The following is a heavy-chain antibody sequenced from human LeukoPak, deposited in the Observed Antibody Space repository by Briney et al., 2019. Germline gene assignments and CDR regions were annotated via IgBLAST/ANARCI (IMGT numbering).Heavy chain of an antibody. J-gene: IGHJ4*02. D-gene: IGHD3-22*01. CDR1: GFTFDDYA. CDR3: AKGKYYYDSSAGGPTYYFDY. CDR2: ISWDGGSI. V-gene: IGHV3-9*01. Sequence: PGRSLRLSCAASGFTFDDYAMHWVRQAPGKGLEWVSGISWDGGSIGYADSVKGRFTISRDNAKNSLYLQMNSLRAEDTALYYCAKGKYYYDSSAGGPTYYFDYWGQGTLVTVSS.